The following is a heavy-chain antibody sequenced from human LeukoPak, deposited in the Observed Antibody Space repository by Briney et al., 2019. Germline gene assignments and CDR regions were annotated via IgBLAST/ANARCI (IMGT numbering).Heavy chain of an antibody. CDR2: IYHSGTT. V-gene: IGHV4-34*10. Sequence: PSETLSLTCAVYGGSFSGYYWSWIRQPPGKGLEWIGYIYHSGTTYYNPSLQSRVTMSVDTSKNQFSLKLSSVTAVDTAVYYCARKENVYYYFDYWGQGTLVTVSS. J-gene: IGHJ4*02. D-gene: IGHD3-10*01. CDR3: ARKENVYYYFDY. CDR1: GGSFSGYY.